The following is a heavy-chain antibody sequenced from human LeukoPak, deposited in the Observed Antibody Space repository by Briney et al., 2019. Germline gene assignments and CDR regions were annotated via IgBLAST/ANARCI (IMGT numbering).Heavy chain of an antibody. CDR3: ASSSYDYVWGSYLGPFDY. V-gene: IGHV4-59*01. CDR2: IYYSGST. CDR1: GGSISSYY. D-gene: IGHD3-16*02. J-gene: IGHJ4*02. Sequence: SETLSLTCTVSGGSISSYYWSWIRQPPGKGLEWIWYIYYSGSTNYNPSLKSRVTISVDTSKNQFSLKLSSVTAADTAVYYCASSSYDYVWGSYLGPFDYWGQGTVVSVSS.